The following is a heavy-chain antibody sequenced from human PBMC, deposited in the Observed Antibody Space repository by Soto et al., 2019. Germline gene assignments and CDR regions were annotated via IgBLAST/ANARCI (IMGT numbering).Heavy chain of an antibody. CDR1: GGTFSNYA. CDR2: IIPIFGTR. J-gene: IGHJ5*02. V-gene: IGHV1-69*15. D-gene: IGHD1-26*01. Sequence: QVQLVQSGAEVKKPGSSVKVSCKASGGTFSNYAITWVRQAPGQGLEWLGRIIPIFGTRDYAQKFQGRVTITADDSTTTAYMELSSLRSDDTAVYYCAKDGGRGGYFGNWFDPWGQGTLVTVSS. CDR3: AKDGGRGGYFGNWFDP.